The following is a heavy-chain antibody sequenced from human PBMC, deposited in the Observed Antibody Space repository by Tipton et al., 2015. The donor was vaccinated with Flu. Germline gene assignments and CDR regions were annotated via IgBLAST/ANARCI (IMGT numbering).Heavy chain of an antibody. V-gene: IGHV3-30*03. Sequence: SLRLSCAASGFTFSDYGMHWVRQAPGKGLEWVAAILYDGSKKYYGDSVKGRFTVSRDNSKNTLYLQVNRLKAEDTAVYYCARDAGDDYYDGSIYHDALDFWGQGTVVTVSS. CDR3: ARDAGDDYYDGSIYHDALDF. CDR1: GFTFSDYG. D-gene: IGHD3-16*01. J-gene: IGHJ3*01. CDR2: ILYDGSKK.